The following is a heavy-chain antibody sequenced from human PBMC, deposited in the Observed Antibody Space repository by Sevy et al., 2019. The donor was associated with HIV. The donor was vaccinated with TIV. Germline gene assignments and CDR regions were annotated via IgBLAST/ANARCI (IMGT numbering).Heavy chain of an antibody. CDR2: IWYDGDNK. V-gene: IGHV3-33*01. CDR3: AREVAGKRDYYYYGMDV. J-gene: IGHJ6*02. CDR1: GFTFSSYA. D-gene: IGHD6-19*01. Sequence: GGSQRLSCAASGFTFSSYAMHWVRQAPGKGLEWVAVIWYDGDNKYLADSVKGRFTISRDNFKNTLYLQMNSLRAEDTAVYYCAREVAGKRDYYYYGMDVWGQGTTVTVSS.